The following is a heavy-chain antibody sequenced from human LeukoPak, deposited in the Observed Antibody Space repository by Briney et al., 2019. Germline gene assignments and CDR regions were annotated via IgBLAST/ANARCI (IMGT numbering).Heavy chain of an antibody. CDR1: GYLFISYG. V-gene: IGHV1-18*01. CDR3: ARSYYDSSGYYG. Sequence: ASVKVSCKASGYLFISYGINWVRQAPGQGLEWMGWISAYNGQTNYAQEFQGRVTMTTDTSTSTAYMELRSLRSDDTAVYYCARSYYDSSGYYGWGQGTLVTVSS. CDR2: ISAYNGQT. D-gene: IGHD3-22*01. J-gene: IGHJ4*02.